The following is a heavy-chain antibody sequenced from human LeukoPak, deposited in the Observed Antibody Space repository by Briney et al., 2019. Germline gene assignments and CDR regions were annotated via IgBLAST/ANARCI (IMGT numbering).Heavy chain of an antibody. CDR3: AKDIEYSSSWPHAFDI. J-gene: IGHJ3*02. V-gene: IGHV3-23*01. CDR1: GFTFSSYA. Sequence: GGSLRLYCAASGFTFSSYAMSWVRQAPGKGLEWVSAISGSGGSTYYADSVKGRFTISRDNSKNTLYLQMNSLRAEDTAVYYCAKDIEYSSSWPHAFDIWGQGTMVTVSS. CDR2: ISGSGGST. D-gene: IGHD6-13*01.